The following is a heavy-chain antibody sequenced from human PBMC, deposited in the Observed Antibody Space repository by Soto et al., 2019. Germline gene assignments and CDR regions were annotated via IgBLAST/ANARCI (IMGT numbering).Heavy chain of an antibody. CDR1: GFTFSDYY. CDR3: ASRYYDSSVEDAFDI. CDR2: ISSSSSYT. Sequence: GGSLRLSCAASGFTFSDYYMSWIRQAPGKGLEWVSYISSSSSYTNYADSVKGRFTISRDNAKNSLYLQMNSLRAVDTAVYYCASRYYDSSVEDAFDIGGQGTMVTVSS. D-gene: IGHD3-22*01. J-gene: IGHJ3*02. V-gene: IGHV3-11*06.